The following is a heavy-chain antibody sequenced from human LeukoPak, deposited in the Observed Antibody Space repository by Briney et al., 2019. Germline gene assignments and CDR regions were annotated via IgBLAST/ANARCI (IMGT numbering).Heavy chain of an antibody. V-gene: IGHV4-61*05. CDR3: ARMSGWVVLMVYAILLYYFDY. Sequence: SETLSLTCTVSGGSISSSSYYWSWIRQPPGKGLEWIGYIYYSGSTNYNPSLKSRVTISVDTSKNQFSLKLSSVTAADTAVYYCARMSGWVVLMVYAILLYYFDYWGQGTLVTVSS. D-gene: IGHD2-8*01. J-gene: IGHJ4*02. CDR1: GGSISSSSYY. CDR2: IYYSGST.